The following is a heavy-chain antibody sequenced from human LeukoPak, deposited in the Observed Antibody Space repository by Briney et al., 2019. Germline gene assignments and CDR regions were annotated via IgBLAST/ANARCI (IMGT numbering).Heavy chain of an antibody. J-gene: IGHJ6*02. CDR3: ARGNWNDGYYYYYGMDV. D-gene: IGHD1-20*01. CDR1: GGSYSGYY. V-gene: IGHV4-34*01. Sequence: SETLSLTGAVYGGSYSGYYWSWIRQPPGKGLEWIGEINHSGSTNYNPSLKSRVTISVDTSKNQFSLQLNSVTPEDTALYYCARGNWNDGYYYYYGMDVWGQGTTVTVSS. CDR2: INHSGST.